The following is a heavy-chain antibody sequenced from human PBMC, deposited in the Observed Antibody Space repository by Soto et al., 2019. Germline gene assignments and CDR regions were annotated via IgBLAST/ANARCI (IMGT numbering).Heavy chain of an antibody. CDR2: ISSSSYI. CDR1: GFTFSSYS. Sequence: GGSLRLSCAASGFTFSSYSMNWVRQAPGKGLEWVSSISSSSYIYYADSVKGRFTISRDNSKNTLYLQMNSLRAEDTAVYYCAKDQGSSWYEIDYWGQGTLVTVSS. J-gene: IGHJ4*02. CDR3: AKDQGSSWYEIDY. V-gene: IGHV3-21*04. D-gene: IGHD6-13*01.